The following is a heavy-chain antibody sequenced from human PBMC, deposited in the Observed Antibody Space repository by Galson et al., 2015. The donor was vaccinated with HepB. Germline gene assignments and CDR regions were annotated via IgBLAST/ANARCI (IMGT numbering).Heavy chain of an antibody. V-gene: IGHV4-34*01. Sequence: SETLSLTCAVYGGSFSGYYWSWIRQPPGKGLEWIGEINHSGSTNYNPSLKSRVTISVDTSKNQFSLKLSSVTAADTTVYYCARLPLAGRYFDYWGQGTLVTVSS. CDR1: GGSFSGYY. D-gene: IGHD6-19*01. CDR2: INHSGST. CDR3: ARLPLAGRYFDY. J-gene: IGHJ4*02.